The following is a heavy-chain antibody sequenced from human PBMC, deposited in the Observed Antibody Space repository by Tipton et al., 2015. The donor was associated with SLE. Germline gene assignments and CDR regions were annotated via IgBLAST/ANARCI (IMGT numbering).Heavy chain of an antibody. V-gene: IGHV4-39*01. CDR1: GGSISSSSYY. Sequence: TLSLTCTVSGGSISSSSYYWGWIRQPPGKGLGWIGSVYYSGSTYSNPSLTSRVTIPVDTSKNQFSLKLSSVTAADTAVYYCAREPYYYESSGYYVSWFDPWGQGTLVTVSS. CDR3: AREPYYYESSGYYVSWFDP. CDR2: VYYSGST. D-gene: IGHD3-22*01. J-gene: IGHJ5*02.